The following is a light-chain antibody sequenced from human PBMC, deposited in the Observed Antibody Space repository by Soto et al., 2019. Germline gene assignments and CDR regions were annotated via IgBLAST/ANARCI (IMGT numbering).Light chain of an antibody. CDR1: HSVSSR. V-gene: IGKV3-15*01. J-gene: IGKJ4*01. CDR2: GAS. CDR3: QHYTSWPLT. Sequence: EIVMTQSPATLSVSPGERVTLSCRASHSVSSRLAWYQEKPGQAPRLLIYGASTRATGLPARFSGSGSGTEGTLTISRLQSEDFAVYYCQHYTSWPLTFGGGTKVEIK.